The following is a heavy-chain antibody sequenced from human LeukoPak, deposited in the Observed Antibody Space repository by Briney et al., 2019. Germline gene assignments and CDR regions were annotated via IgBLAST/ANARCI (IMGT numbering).Heavy chain of an antibody. CDR2: IKQDGSEK. CDR3: ARSGMRAVAGRGFDY. V-gene: IGHV3-7*01. D-gene: IGHD6-19*01. CDR1: GLTFSSYW. J-gene: IGHJ4*02. Sequence: GGSLRLSCAASGLTFSSYWMSWVRQAPGKGLEWVANIKQDGSEKYYVDSVKGRFTYSRENAKNSLYWQMNSLRAEVTAVYYCARSGMRAVAGRGFDYWGQGTLVTVSS.